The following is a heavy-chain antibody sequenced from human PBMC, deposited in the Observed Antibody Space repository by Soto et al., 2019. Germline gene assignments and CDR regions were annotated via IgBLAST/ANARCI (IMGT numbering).Heavy chain of an antibody. CDR2: MNPNSGNT. CDR1: GYTFPSYD. CDR3: ARRTDGYNHDY. J-gene: IGHJ4*02. V-gene: IGHV1-8*01. Sequence: QVQLVQSGAEVKKPGASVKVSCKASGYTFPSYDINWVRQATGQGLEWMGWMNPNSGNTGYAQRFQGRVTMPRDTSISTAYMELSSLRSDDTAVYYCARRTDGYNHDYWGQGTLVTVSS. D-gene: IGHD5-12*01.